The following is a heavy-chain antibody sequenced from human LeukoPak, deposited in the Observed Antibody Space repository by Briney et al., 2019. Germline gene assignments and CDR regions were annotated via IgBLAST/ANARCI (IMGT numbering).Heavy chain of an antibody. V-gene: IGHV4-39*01. CDR2: IYYSGST. CDR3: ARQFHESRSPHAKYFQQ. J-gene: IGHJ1*01. Sequence: PSETLSLTCSVSGGSISSSSYYWGWIRQAPGRGLEWIANIYYSGSTYYSPSLKSRVTISVDTSKNQFSLKLNSVTAADTAVYYCARQFHESRSPHAKYFQQWGQGTLVTVSS. D-gene: IGHD3-22*01. CDR1: GGSISSSSYY.